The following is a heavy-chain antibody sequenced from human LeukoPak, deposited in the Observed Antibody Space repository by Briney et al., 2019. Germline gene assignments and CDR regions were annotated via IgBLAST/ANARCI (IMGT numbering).Heavy chain of an antibody. Sequence: GGSLRLSCAASGFTFSSYSMSWVRQAPGKGLEWVSSISSSSSYIYYADSVKGRFTISRDNAKNSLYLQMNSLRAEDTAVYYCARGGGWCSGGSCYCNYWGQGTLVTVSS. D-gene: IGHD2-15*01. J-gene: IGHJ4*02. CDR2: ISSSSSYI. CDR3: ARGGGWCSGGSCYCNY. CDR1: GFTFSSYS. V-gene: IGHV3-21*01.